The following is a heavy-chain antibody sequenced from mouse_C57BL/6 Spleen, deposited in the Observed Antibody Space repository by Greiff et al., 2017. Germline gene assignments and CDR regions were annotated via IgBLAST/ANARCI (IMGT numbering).Heavy chain of an antibody. CDR2: ISSGSSTI. D-gene: IGHD1-1*01. V-gene: IGHV5-17*01. CDR3: ARDYGSNYYAMDY. CDR1: GFTFSDYG. J-gene: IGHJ4*01. Sequence: EVHLVESGGGLVKPGGSLKLSCAASGFTFSDYGMHWVRQAPEKGLEWVAYISSGSSTIYYADTVKGRFTISRDNAKNTLFLQMTSLRSEDTAMYYCARDYGSNYYAMDYWGQGTSVTVSS.